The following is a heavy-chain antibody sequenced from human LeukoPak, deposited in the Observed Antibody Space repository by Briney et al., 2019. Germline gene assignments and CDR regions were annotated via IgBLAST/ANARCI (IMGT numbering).Heavy chain of an antibody. D-gene: IGHD5-18*01. CDR1: GYTFTGYY. CDR2: INPNSGGT. Sequence: GASVKVSCKASGYTFTGYYMHWVRQAPGQGLEWMGWINPNSGGTNYAQKFQGRVTMTRDTSISTAYMELSRLRSDDTAVYYCARALGVQLWLNWFDPWGQGTLVTVSS. V-gene: IGHV1-2*02. CDR3: ARALGVQLWLNWFDP. J-gene: IGHJ5*02.